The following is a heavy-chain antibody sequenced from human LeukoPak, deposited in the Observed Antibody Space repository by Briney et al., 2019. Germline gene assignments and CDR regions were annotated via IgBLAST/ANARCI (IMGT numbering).Heavy chain of an antibody. D-gene: IGHD3-22*01. J-gene: IGHJ3*02. Sequence: ASVKVSCKASGYTFTSYAMNWVRQAPGQGLEWMGWINTNTGNPTYAQGFTGRFVFSLDTSVSTAYLQISSLKAEDTAVYYCARVDIMSSGYYYPQEMAFDIWGQGTMVTVSS. CDR1: GYTFTSYA. CDR3: ARVDIMSSGYYYPQEMAFDI. V-gene: IGHV7-4-1*02. CDR2: INTNTGNP.